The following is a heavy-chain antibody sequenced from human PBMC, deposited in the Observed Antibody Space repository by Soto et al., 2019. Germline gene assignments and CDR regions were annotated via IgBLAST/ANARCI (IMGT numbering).Heavy chain of an antibody. CDR3: VFDKGGGYDYSPWFDP. CDR1: GFTFSDYY. CDR2: ISSSGSTI. Sequence: QVQLVESGGGLVKPGGSLRLSCAAPGFTFSDYYMSWIRQAPGKGLEWVSYISSSGSTIYYADSVKGRFTISRDNAKNSLYLQMNSLRAEDTAVYYCVFDKGGGYDYSPWFDPWGQGTLVTVSS. D-gene: IGHD5-12*01. J-gene: IGHJ5*02. V-gene: IGHV3-11*01.